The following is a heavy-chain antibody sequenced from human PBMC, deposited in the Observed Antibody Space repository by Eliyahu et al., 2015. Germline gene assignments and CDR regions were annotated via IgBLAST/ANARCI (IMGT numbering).Heavy chain of an antibody. CDR1: GGSXSSYY. CDR3: ARDAPVVVAAKNWFDP. V-gene: IGHV4-4*07. D-gene: IGHD2-15*01. J-gene: IGHJ5*02. Sequence: QVQLQESGPGLVKPSETLSLTCTVSGGSXSSYYWSWIRQPAGKGLEWIGRIYTSGSTNYNPSLKSRVTMSVDTSKNQFSLKLSSVTAADTAVYYCARDAPVVVAAKNWFDPWGQGTLVTVSS. CDR2: IYTSGST.